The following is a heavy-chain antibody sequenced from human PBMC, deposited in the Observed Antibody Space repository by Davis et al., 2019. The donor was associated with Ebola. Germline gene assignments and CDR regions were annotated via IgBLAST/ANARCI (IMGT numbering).Heavy chain of an antibody. Sequence: MPGGSLRLSFAVSGGSISSNYWWTWVRQPPGKGLEWIGDVYHSESTNYNPSLKSRVTLSVDTSNNHFSRSLNSVTAADTAVYYCARADYTRYFDHWGQGTVVTVSP. V-gene: IGHV4-4*02. D-gene: IGHD3-16*01. CDR1: GGSISSNYW. CDR2: VYHSEST. CDR3: ARADYTRYFDH. J-gene: IGHJ4*02.